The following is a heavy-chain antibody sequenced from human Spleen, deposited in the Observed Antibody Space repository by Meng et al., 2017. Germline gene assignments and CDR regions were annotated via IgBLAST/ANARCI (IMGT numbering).Heavy chain of an antibody. CDR1: GFSLSNAKMG. CDR3: ARTLRSYIVGATIPFDF. D-gene: IGHD1-26*01. CDR2: IFSNDEK. Sequence: QVTLKESGPVLVKPTETLTLTCTVPGFSLSNAKMGVSWIRQPPGKALEWLAHIFSNDEKSYSTSLKSRLTISKGTSRSQVVLTMTNMDPVDTATYYCARTLRSYIVGATIPFDFWGQGILVTVSS. V-gene: IGHV2-26*01. J-gene: IGHJ4*02.